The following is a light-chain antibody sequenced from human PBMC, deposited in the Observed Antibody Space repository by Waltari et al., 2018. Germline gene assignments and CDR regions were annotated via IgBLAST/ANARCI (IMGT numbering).Light chain of an antibody. CDR2: SNN. CDR1: SPNLGSNT. CDR3: AAWDDSLNGPV. Sequence: QSVLTQPPSASGTPGQRVTIPCSGTSPNLGSNTGNWYQQLPGTAPKLLIYSNNQRPSGVPDRFSGSKSGTSASLAISGLQSEDEADYYCAAWDDSLNGPVFGGGTKLTVL. V-gene: IGLV1-44*01. J-gene: IGLJ3*02.